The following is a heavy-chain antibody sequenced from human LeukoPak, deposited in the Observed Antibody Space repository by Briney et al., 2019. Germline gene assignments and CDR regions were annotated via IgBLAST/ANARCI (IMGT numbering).Heavy chain of an antibody. CDR2: IRYDGSNK. J-gene: IGHJ4*02. D-gene: IGHD6-19*01. CDR3: AKEGYSSGWYGMDSYYFDY. Sequence: GGSLRLSCAASGFTFSSYGMHWVRQAPGKGLEWVAFIRYDGSNKYYVGSVKGRFTISRDNSKNTLYLQMNSLRAEDTAVYYCAKEGYSSGWYGMDSYYFDYWGQGTLVTVSS. V-gene: IGHV3-30*02. CDR1: GFTFSSYG.